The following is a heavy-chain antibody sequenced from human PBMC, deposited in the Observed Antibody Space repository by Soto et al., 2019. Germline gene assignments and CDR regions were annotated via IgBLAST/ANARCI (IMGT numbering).Heavy chain of an antibody. CDR2: IYYSGST. Sequence: SETLSLTCTVSGGSISSYYWSWIRQPPGKGLEWIGYIYYSGSTNYNPSLKSRVTISVDTSKNQFSLKLSSVIAADTAVYYCARGNFVGIAARQYYYYGMDVRGQGTTVTVSS. D-gene: IGHD6-6*01. CDR3: ARGNFVGIAARQYYYYGMDV. J-gene: IGHJ6*02. CDR1: GGSISSYY. V-gene: IGHV4-59*01.